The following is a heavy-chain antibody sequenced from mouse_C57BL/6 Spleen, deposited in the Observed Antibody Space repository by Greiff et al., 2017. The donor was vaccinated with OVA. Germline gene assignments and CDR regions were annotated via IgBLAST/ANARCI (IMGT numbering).Heavy chain of an antibody. Sequence: EVKLMESGGGLVKPGGSLKLSCAASGFTFSSYTMSWVRQTPEKRLEWVATISGGGGNTYYPDSVKGRFTISRDNAKNTLYLQMSSLRSEDTALYYCARHTLYYGYDWFAYWGQGTLVTVSA. V-gene: IGHV5-9*01. D-gene: IGHD2-2*01. CDR2: ISGGGGNT. CDR1: GFTFSSYT. CDR3: ARHTLYYGYDWFAY. J-gene: IGHJ3*01.